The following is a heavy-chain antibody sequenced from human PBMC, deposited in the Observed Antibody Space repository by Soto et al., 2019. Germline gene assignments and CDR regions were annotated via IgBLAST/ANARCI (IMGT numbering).Heavy chain of an antibody. CDR1: GFSLSTTGVG. D-gene: IGHD3-10*01. Sequence: QITLKESGPTLVKPTQTLTLTCTFSGFSLSTTGVGVGWIRQPPEKALEWLALIYWDDAKRYSPSLKSRLTITNDTSKNQGVPTMTNMDPVDPATYYCARAFRRVANFDYWGQGTLVTVSS. V-gene: IGHV2-5*02. CDR3: ARAFRRVANFDY. J-gene: IGHJ4*02. CDR2: IYWDDAK.